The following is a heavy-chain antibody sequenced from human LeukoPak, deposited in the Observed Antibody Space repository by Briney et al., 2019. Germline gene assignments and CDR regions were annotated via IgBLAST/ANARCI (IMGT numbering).Heavy chain of an antibody. J-gene: IGHJ4*02. CDR1: GFTFSSYG. D-gene: IGHD4-11*01. Sequence: GGSLRLSCAASGFTFSSYGMHWVRQAPGKGLEWVAFIRYDGSNKYYADSVKGRFTISRDNSKNTLYLRMNSLRAEDTAVYYCAKDYSNYLKEGDYWGQGTLVTVSS. CDR2: IRYDGSNK. V-gene: IGHV3-30*02. CDR3: AKDYSNYLKEGDY.